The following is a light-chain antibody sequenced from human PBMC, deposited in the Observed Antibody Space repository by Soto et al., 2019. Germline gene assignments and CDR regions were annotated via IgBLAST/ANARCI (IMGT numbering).Light chain of an antibody. V-gene: IGKV3-11*01. CDR3: QQRSNFLT. J-gene: IGKJ4*01. Sequence: EIVLTQSPATLSLSPGERATLSCRARQSVSSYLAWYQQKPGQAPRLLIYDASNRATGIPARFSGSGSGTDFTLTISSLEPEDFAVYYCQQRSNFLTFGGGTKVDIK. CDR1: QSVSSY. CDR2: DAS.